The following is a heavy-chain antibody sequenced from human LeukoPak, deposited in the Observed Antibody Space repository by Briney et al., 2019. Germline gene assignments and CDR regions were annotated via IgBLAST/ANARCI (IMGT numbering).Heavy chain of an antibody. Sequence: SETLSLTCTVSGGSISSYYWTWIRQPAGKGLEWIGRIHTSGSTDYNPSLKSRVTMSIDTSKNQFSLKLSSVTSADTAVYYCARAGRMAEPGTFDIWGQGTMVTVSS. V-gene: IGHV4-4*07. CDR1: GGSISSYY. J-gene: IGHJ3*02. D-gene: IGHD6-19*01. CDR2: IHTSGST. CDR3: ARAGRMAEPGTFDI.